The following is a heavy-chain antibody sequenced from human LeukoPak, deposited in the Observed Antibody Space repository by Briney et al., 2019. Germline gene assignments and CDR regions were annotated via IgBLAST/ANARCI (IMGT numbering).Heavy chain of an antibody. D-gene: IGHD5-24*01. J-gene: IGHJ4*02. CDR3: ARGAGYNYPYYFDY. Sequence: PGGSLRLSCAASGFTFSSYGMHWVRQAPGKGLEWVSAISGSGGSTYYADSVKGRFTISRDNSKNTLYLQVNSLRAEDTAVYYCARGAGYNYPYYFDYWGQGTLVTVSS. CDR1: GFTFSSYG. CDR2: ISGSGGST. V-gene: IGHV3-23*01.